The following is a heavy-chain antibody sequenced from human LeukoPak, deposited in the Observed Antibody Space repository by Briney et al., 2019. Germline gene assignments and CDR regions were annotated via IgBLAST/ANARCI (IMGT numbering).Heavy chain of an antibody. Sequence: ASVKVSCKASAYTFTGYYMHWVRQAPGQGLEWMGWFNPNSGGTNYAQKFQGRVTMTRGTSISTAYLELSRLRSDDTAVYYCAREDSGIAVDYWGQGTLVTVSS. J-gene: IGHJ4*02. D-gene: IGHD6-19*01. CDR1: AYTFTGYY. V-gene: IGHV1-2*02. CDR2: FNPNSGGT. CDR3: AREDSGIAVDY.